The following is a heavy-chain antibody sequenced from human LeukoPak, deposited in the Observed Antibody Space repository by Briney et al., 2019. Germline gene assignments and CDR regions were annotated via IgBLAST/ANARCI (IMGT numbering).Heavy chain of an antibody. J-gene: IGHJ6*02. CDR1: GGSFSGYY. V-gene: IGHV4-34*01. D-gene: IGHD2-15*01. CDR2: INHSGST. CDR3: ARDPPVGGYFSGGMDV. Sequence: SETLSLTCAVYGGSFSGYYWSWIRQPPGKGLEWIGEINHSGSTNYNPSLKSRVTISVDTSKNQFSLKLSSVTAADTAVYYCARDPPVGGYFSGGMDVWGQGTTVTVSS.